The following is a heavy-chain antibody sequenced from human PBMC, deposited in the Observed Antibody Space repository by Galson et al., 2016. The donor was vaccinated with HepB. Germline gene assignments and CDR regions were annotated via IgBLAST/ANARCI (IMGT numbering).Heavy chain of an antibody. D-gene: IGHD2-21*02. Sequence: SLRLSCAASGFTFSSYAMSWVRQAPGRGLEWVSVISGSDDSTYYADSVKGRFTISRDNSKNTLYLQMNSLRAEDTAVYYCAKDSVARAYCSGDCYWGQGTLVTVSS. J-gene: IGHJ4*02. V-gene: IGHV3-23*01. CDR3: AKDSVARAYCSGDCY. CDR2: ISGSDDST. CDR1: GFTFSSYA.